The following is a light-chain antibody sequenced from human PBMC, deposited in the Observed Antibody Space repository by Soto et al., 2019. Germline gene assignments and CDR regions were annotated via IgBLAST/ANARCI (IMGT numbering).Light chain of an antibody. CDR3: ATWDSRLIAGV. CDR1: NSNIGNNY. Sequence: QSVLMQPPSVSAAPGQKVTISCSGSNSNIGNNYVSWYQHLPGTAPKLLIYDNNKRPSGIPDRFSGTKSDTSATLGITGLQTGDEGDYYCATWDSRLIAGVFGGGTQLTVL. V-gene: IGLV1-51*01. CDR2: DNN. J-gene: IGLJ2*01.